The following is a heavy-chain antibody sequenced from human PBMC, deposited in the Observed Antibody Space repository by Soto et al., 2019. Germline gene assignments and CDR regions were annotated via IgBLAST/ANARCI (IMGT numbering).Heavy chain of an antibody. CDR3: TSRPSGMTYHAVFDF. J-gene: IGHJ4*02. D-gene: IGHD2-21*02. Sequence: GGSLRLSCAASGLTFSGHWMTWVRQTPGEGLQWVAAIKPDGSETFYVDSVKGRFTISRDNARNSLFLQMDSLRAEDTAVYYCTSRPSGMTYHAVFDFWGQGTLVTVSS. V-gene: IGHV3-7*03. CDR2: IKPDGSET. CDR1: GLTFSGHW.